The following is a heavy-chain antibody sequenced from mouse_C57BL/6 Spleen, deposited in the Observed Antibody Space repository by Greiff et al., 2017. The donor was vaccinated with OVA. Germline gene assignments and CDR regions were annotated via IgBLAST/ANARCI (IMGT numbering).Heavy chain of an antibody. CDR3: ARDGPGSSFDY. D-gene: IGHD1-1*01. CDR1: GFTFSDYY. Sequence: EVKLVESEGGLVQPGSSMKLSCTASGFTFSDYYMAWVRQVPEKGLEWVANINYDGSSTYYLDSLKSRFIISRDNAKNILYLQMSSLKSEDTATYYCARDGPGSSFDYWGQGTTLTVSS. CDR2: INYDGSST. J-gene: IGHJ2*01. V-gene: IGHV5-16*01.